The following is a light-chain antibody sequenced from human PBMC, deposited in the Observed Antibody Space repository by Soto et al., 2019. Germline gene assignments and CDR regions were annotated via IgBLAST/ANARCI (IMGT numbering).Light chain of an antibody. V-gene: IGLV8-61*01. CDR1: SGSVSSSNY. Sequence: QTVVTQEPSFSVSPGGTVTLTCGLKSGSVSSSNYPSWYQQTPGQPPRTVTSSTTTRASGVPDRFSGSILGNKAALTITGSQEEDQCDYYCVLYLGNGISVFGGGTKLTVL. CDR3: VLYLGNGISV. J-gene: IGLJ3*02. CDR2: STT.